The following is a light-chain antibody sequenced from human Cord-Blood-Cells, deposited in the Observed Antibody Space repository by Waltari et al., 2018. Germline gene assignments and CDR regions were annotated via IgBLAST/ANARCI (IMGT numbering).Light chain of an antibody. J-gene: IGLJ3*02. V-gene: IGLV2-23*01. CDR2: EGR. CDR3: CSYAGSSTWV. Sequence: QSALTQPASVSGSPGPSITISCTGTSSDVGSYNLVSWYQQHTGKAPKLMIYEGRKRPSGVSNRFAGSKSGNTASLTISGLQAEDEADYYCCSYAGSSTWVFGGGTKLTVL. CDR1: SSDVGSYNL.